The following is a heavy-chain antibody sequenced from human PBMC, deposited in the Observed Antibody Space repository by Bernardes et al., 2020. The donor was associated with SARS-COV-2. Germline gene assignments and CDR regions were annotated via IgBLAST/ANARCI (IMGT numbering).Heavy chain of an antibody. V-gene: IGHV3-74*01. CDR1: GITFSSFW. J-gene: IGHJ4*02. CDR2: MSGAGSGT. CDR3: AGPTITCCDY. Sequence: GGSLRLSCEASGITFSSFWVQWARQSPGKGLIWVLRMSGAGSGTTYADSVKGGFTISRDNSRNTLYLQMNSLTPGDSGLYYCAGPTITCCDYWGQGTLVTVSS. D-gene: IGHD5-12*01.